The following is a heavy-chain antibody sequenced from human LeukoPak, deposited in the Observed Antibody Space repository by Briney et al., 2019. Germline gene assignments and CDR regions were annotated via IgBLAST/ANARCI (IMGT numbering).Heavy chain of an antibody. Sequence: PSETLSLTCTVSGGSISSGDYYWSWIRQPPGKGLEWIGYISDSGSTYYNPSLKSRVTISVDTSTNQFSLKLSSVTAADTAVYYCAREDRPSHPMRTVTIAFDIWGQGTMVTVSS. CDR2: ISDSGST. J-gene: IGHJ3*02. V-gene: IGHV4-30-4*08. CDR3: AREDRPSHPMRTVTIAFDI. CDR1: GGSISSGDYY. D-gene: IGHD4-17*01.